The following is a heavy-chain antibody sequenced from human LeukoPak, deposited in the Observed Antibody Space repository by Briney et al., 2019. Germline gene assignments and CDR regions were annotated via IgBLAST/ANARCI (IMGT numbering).Heavy chain of an antibody. CDR2: ISAYNGNT. V-gene: IGHV1-18*01. CDR1: GYTFTSYG. Sequence: ASVKVSCKASGYTFTSYGISWVRRAPGQGLEWMGWISAYNGNTNYAQKLQGRVTMTTDTSTSTAYMELRSLRSDDTAVYYCARAPPLEYCGGDCYSDYWGQGTLVTVSS. D-gene: IGHD2-21*02. CDR3: ARAPPLEYCGGDCYSDY. J-gene: IGHJ4*02.